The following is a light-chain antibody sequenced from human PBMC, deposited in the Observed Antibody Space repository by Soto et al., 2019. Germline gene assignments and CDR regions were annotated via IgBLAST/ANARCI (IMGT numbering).Light chain of an antibody. Sequence: EIVMTQSPATLSVSKGERATLSCRASQNIENHLAWYQQTPGQAPRLLIHGASTRATGIPTRFSGSGSGTEFTLTISSLQSEDIAVYYCQQYAYWWAFCQVTKVDIK. CDR2: GAS. V-gene: IGKV3-15*01. CDR1: QNIENH. CDR3: QQYAYWWA. J-gene: IGKJ1*01.